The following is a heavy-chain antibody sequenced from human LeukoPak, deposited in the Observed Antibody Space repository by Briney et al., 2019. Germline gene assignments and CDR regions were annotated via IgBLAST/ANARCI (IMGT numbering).Heavy chain of an antibody. CDR1: GFTFSSHW. V-gene: IGHV3-74*01. J-gene: IGHJ5*02. Sequence: GGSLRLSCAASGFTFSSHWMHWVRHAPGKGLVWVSRITNDGSGATYADSVKGRFTISRDNGKNTLYLQMNSLRPEDTAVYYCARDRPHNWFDPWGQGTLVTVSS. CDR3: ARDRPHNWFDP. CDR2: ITNDGSGA.